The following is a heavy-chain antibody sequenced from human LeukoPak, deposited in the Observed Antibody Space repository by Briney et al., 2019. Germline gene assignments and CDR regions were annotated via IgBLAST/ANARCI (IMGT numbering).Heavy chain of an antibody. J-gene: IGHJ1*01. CDR3: AKDGGGYCSGGSCYPEYFQH. CDR1: GFTFSSYA. V-gene: IGHV3-23*01. D-gene: IGHD2-15*01. CDR2: ISGSGGST. Sequence: GGSLRLSCAASGFTFSSYAMSWVRQAPGKGLEWVSAISGSGGSTYYADSVKGRFTISRDNSKNTLYLQMNSLRAEDTAVYYCAKDGGGYCSGGSCYPEYFQHWGQGTLVTVSS.